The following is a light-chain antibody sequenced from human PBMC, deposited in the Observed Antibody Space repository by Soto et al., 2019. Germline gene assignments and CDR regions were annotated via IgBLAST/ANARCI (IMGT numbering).Light chain of an antibody. CDR2: DVG. Sequence: QSALTQPASVSGSPGQSITISCTGTNSDVGAYSYVSWYQQYPGKAPKLLIYDVGARPSGISDRFSGSKSGNTASLTISGLQAEDEAAYYCSSYTDFTTYVFGSGTKVTVL. CDR3: SSYTDFTTYV. CDR1: NSDVGAYSY. J-gene: IGLJ1*01. V-gene: IGLV2-14*03.